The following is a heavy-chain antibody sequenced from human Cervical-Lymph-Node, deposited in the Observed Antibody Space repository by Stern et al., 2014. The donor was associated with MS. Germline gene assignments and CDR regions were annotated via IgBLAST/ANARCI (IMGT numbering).Heavy chain of an antibody. CDR1: GGTFSTNA. D-gene: IGHD4-17*01. CDR3: ARGTVTNCFDS. V-gene: IGHV1-69*01. J-gene: IGHJ5*01. CDR2: IIPIIGTP. Sequence: QVQLQESGAEVRKPGSSVKVTCKVSGGTFSTNAITWVRQAPGQGLEWMGGIIPIIGTPKYAQKFQGRVTITADASTRTAYMDLSSLRSEDTAVYYCARGTVTNCFDSWGQGTLVTVSS.